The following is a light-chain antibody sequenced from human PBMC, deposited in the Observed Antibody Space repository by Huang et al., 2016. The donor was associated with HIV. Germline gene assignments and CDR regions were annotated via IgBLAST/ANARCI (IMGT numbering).Light chain of an antibody. CDR3: QKSYTTPLT. CDR1: QSISAY. V-gene: IGKV1-39*01. Sequence: DIQMTQSPSSLSASVGDRVTITCRASQSISAYLNWYQQKPGKAPKLRIYGASTLQRGVRSRFSGSGSGTDFTLTINSLQPEDFATYYCQKSYTTPLTFGGGTKVEI. CDR2: GAS. J-gene: IGKJ4*01.